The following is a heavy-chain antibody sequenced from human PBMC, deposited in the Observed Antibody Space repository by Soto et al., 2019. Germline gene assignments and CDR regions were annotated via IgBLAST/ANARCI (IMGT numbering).Heavy chain of an antibody. V-gene: IGHV1-8*01. CDR1: GYTFSDFD. D-gene: IGHD2-15*01. J-gene: IGHJ6*02. CDR3: ARGTPFNHAGFDV. CDR2: MNAKSGDT. Sequence: GASVKVSCKASGYTFSDFDINWLRQASGQGPEWMGWMNAKSGDTFFPQRFQGKFNMTWDTSLSTAYMEVGSLTSDETAIYYCARGTPFNHAGFDVWGQETTVTVAS.